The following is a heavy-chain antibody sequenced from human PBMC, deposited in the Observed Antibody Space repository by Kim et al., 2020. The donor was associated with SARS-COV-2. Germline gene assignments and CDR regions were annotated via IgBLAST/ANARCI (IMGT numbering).Heavy chain of an antibody. J-gene: IGHJ4*02. D-gene: IGHD6-19*01. CDR2: ISYDGST. Sequence: SETLSLTCTVSGGSISSYYWGWIRQPPGKGLEWIGFISYDGSTNYNPSLKSRVTVSVDTSKNQFSLKLSSVTAADTAVHYCVRVTGVSGWYLDYWGQGALVTGSS. CDR1: GGSISSYY. V-gene: IGHV4-59*01. CDR3: VRVTGVSGWYLDY.